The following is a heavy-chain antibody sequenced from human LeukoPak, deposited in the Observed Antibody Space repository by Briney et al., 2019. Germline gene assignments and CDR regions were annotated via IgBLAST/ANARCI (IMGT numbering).Heavy chain of an antibody. CDR3: AREDGTAMDNAFDI. J-gene: IGHJ3*02. V-gene: IGHV4-39*07. CDR2: IYYTGST. CDR1: GGPLSTTDDY. Sequence: SETLSLTSTVSGGPLSTTDDYWGWLRQPPGKGPEWIGSIYYTGSTFYNPSLKSRVTISEDPSKNQFSLKLRSVTAADTAVYYCAREDGTAMDNAFDIWGQGTMVTVSS. D-gene: IGHD5-18*01.